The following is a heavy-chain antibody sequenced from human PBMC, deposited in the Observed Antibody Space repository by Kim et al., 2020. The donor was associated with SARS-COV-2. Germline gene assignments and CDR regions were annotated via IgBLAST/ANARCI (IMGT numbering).Heavy chain of an antibody. D-gene: IGHD3-3*01. CDR1: GYTFTGYY. CDR2: INPNSGGT. CDR3: ARVSYDFWSGVYYYYYGMDV. J-gene: IGHJ6*02. V-gene: IGHV1-2*02. Sequence: ASVKVSCKASGYTFTGYYMHWVRQAPGQGLEWMGWINPNSGGTNYAQKFQGRVTMTRDTSISTAYMELSRLRSDDTAVYYCARVSYDFWSGVYYYYYGMDVWGQGTTVTVSS.